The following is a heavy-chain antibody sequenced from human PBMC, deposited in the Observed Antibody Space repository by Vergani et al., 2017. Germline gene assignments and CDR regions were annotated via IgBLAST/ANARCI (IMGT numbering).Heavy chain of an antibody. V-gene: IGHV3-30*14. Sequence: VQVVETGGGLVQPGGSLRLSCAASGFALNRHAMYWVRQAPGKGLEWVVGISFDGTNEYYPDLVKGRFTISRDIAKNTLYLQVRSLRLEDTGVYHCVRDRGLCAGGRCYTEAWDYWGQGTPVTVSS. CDR2: ISFDGTNE. D-gene: IGHD2-2*02. CDR3: VRDRGLCAGGRCYTEAWDY. J-gene: IGHJ4*02. CDR1: GFALNRHA.